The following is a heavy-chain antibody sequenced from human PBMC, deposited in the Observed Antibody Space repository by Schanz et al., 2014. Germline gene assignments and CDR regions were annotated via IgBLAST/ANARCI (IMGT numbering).Heavy chain of an antibody. J-gene: IGHJ6*03. CDR2: ISPYNGNT. V-gene: IGHV1-18*01. CDR3: AGTYCSSTSCYTGYYYMDV. Sequence: QVQLVQSGAEVKKPGASVKVSCKTSGYTFSDYGISWVRQAPGQGLEWMGWISPYNGNTNYAQKLQGRVTMTADTSTSTAYMELSSLRSEDTAVYYCAGTYCSSTSCYTGYYYMDVWGKGTTVTVSS. D-gene: IGHD2-2*02. CDR1: GYTFSDYG.